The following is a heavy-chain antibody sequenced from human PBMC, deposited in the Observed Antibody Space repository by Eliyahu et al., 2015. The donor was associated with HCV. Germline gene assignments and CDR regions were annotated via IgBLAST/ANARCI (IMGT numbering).Heavy chain of an antibody. J-gene: IGHJ5*02. CDR3: TTLGVTTGDP. CDR1: GXXFSXAX. CDR2: IKSKTDGGTT. V-gene: IGHV3-15*01. Sequence: EVQLVESGGGLVKPGGSLRLSCAASGXXFSXAXMSWVRQXPGKGLGWVGRIKSKTDGGTTDYAAPVKGRFTISRDDSKNTLYLQMNSLKTEDTAVYYCTTLGVTTGDPWGQGTLVTVSS. D-gene: IGHD2-21*02.